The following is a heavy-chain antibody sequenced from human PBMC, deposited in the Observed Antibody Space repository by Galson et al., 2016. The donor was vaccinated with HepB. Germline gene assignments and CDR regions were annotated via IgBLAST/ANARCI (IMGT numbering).Heavy chain of an antibody. CDR2: ISHDGGNH. CDR1: GFTFSSHS. V-gene: IGHV3-30-3*01. Sequence: SLRLSCAASGFTFSSHSMHWARQAPGKGLEWVAVISHDGGNHFYADSVKGRFTVSRDNSKSTVNLHMNSLRPEDTAVYYCARDLGGYSGYGGNYFGMDVWGQGTTVTVS. J-gene: IGHJ6*02. D-gene: IGHD5-12*01. CDR3: ARDLGGYSGYGGNYFGMDV.